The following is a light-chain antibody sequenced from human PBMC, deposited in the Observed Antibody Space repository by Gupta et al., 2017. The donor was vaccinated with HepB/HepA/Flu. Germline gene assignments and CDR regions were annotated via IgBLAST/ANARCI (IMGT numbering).Light chain of an antibody. Sequence: QSALTQPASVSGSPGQSITISCTGSSSDVGGYNSVSWYQQHPGKAPKLIIYDVSDRPSGVSIRFSGSKSGNTASLTISGLQPEDEADYYCSSYTSSRTLDVVFGGGTKLTVL. CDR2: DVS. CDR1: SSDVGGYNS. J-gene: IGLJ2*01. V-gene: IGLV2-14*03. CDR3: SSYTSSRTLDVV.